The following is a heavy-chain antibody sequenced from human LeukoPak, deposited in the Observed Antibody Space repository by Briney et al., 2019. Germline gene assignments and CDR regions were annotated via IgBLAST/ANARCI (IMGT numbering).Heavy chain of an antibody. J-gene: IGHJ4*02. CDR3: ARVNTMIVRAPDY. CDR1: GFTFSSYW. Sequence: GGSLRLSCAASGFTFSSYWMSWVRQAPGKGLEWVANIKQDGSEKYYVDSVKGRFTISRDNAKNSLYLQMNSLRAEDTAVYYCARVNTMIVRAPDYWGQGTLVTVSS. V-gene: IGHV3-7*01. CDR2: IKQDGSEK. D-gene: IGHD3-22*01.